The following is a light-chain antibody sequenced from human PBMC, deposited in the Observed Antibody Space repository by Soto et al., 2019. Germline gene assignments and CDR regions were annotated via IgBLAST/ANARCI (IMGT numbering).Light chain of an antibody. CDR1: SSDVGGYNY. CDR2: DVS. CDR3: CSYTTSNTRQIV. V-gene: IGLV2-14*01. J-gene: IGLJ1*01. Sequence: QSALTQPASVSGSPGQSITISCTGTSSDVGGYNYVSWYQQQPGKAPKFMIYDVSNRPSGVSNRFSGSKSGNTASLTISGLQAEDEADYYCCSYTTSNTRQIVFGXGTKVTVL.